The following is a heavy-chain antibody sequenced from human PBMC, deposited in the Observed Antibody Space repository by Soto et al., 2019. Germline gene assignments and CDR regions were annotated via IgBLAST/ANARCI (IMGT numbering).Heavy chain of an antibody. D-gene: IGHD2-2*02. CDR3: ARAPGYCSSTSCYIGVWFDP. Sequence: ASVKVSCKASGYTFTSYYMHWVRQAPGQGLEWMGIINPSGGSTSYAQKFQGRVTMTRDTSTSTVYMELSSLRSEDTAVYYCARAPGYCSSTSCYIGVWFDPWGQGTLVTVS. V-gene: IGHV1-46*01. J-gene: IGHJ5*02. CDR2: INPSGGST. CDR1: GYTFTSYY.